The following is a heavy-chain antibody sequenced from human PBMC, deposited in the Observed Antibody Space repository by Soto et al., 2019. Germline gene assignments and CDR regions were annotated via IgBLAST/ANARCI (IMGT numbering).Heavy chain of an antibody. D-gene: IGHD6-6*01. CDR3: VREGDVAALSRKYYFHY. J-gene: IGHJ4*02. Sequence: SVKVSRNTSAVTIREYGSSWVRQARGQGLEWMGGIVATFGKADYPQKFQARVTITADISTSTIYMELSRLRSEDTAVYYCVREGDVAALSRKYYFHYSGPGTQVTVS. CDR1: AVTIREYG. CDR2: IVATFGKA. V-gene: IGHV1-69*06.